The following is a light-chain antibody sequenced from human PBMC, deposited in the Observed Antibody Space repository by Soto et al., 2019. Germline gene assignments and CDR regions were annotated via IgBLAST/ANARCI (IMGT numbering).Light chain of an antibody. Sequence: QSVLTQPPSASGIPGQRVTISCSGSSSNIGSNTVNWYRQLPGTAPKLLIYSNNQRPSGVPDRFSGSKSGTSASLAISGLQSEDEADYYCAAWDDSLNAVVFGGGTKLTVL. CDR3: AAWDDSLNAVV. CDR2: SNN. V-gene: IGLV1-44*01. J-gene: IGLJ2*01. CDR1: SSNIGSNT.